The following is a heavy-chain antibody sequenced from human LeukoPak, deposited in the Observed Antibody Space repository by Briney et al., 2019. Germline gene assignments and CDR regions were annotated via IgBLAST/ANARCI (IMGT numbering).Heavy chain of an antibody. CDR1: GGSISSGDYY. J-gene: IGHJ6*02. Sequence: SQTLSLTCTVSGGSISSGDYYWSWIRQPPGKSLEWIGYIYYSGSTYYNPSLRSRVTISVDTSKNQFSLKLSSVTAADTAVYYCARSYYGSGSYYLPPYYYYYYGMDVWGQGTTVTVSS. CDR3: ARSYYGSGSYYLPPYYYYYYGMDV. CDR2: IYYSGST. D-gene: IGHD3-10*01. V-gene: IGHV4-30-4*01.